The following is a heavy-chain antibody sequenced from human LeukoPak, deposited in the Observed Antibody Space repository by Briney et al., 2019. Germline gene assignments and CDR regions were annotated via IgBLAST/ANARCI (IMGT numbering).Heavy chain of an antibody. CDR1: GFTFSSYG. V-gene: IGHV3-7*01. D-gene: IGHD6-19*01. CDR3: ARGVRVAGTFGVFDY. J-gene: IGHJ4*02. Sequence: GGTLRLSCAASGFTFSSYGMSWVRQAPGRGLEWVANIKQDGSEKYYVDSVKGRFTISRDNAKNSLYLQMNSLRAEDTAVYYCARGVRVAGTFGVFDYWGQGTLVTVSS. CDR2: IKQDGSEK.